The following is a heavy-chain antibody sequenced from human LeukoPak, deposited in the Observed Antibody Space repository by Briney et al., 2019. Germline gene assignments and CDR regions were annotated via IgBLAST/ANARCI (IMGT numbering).Heavy chain of an antibody. Sequence: ASVKVSCKASGYTFTGYYMHWVRQAPGQGLEWMGWINPNSGGTNYAQKLQGRVTMTTDTSTSTAYMELRSLRSDDTAVYYCARDSDYGGPNWFDPWGQGTLVTVSS. CDR3: ARDSDYGGPNWFDP. D-gene: IGHD4-23*01. V-gene: IGHV1-2*02. CDR2: INPNSGGT. J-gene: IGHJ5*02. CDR1: GYTFTGYY.